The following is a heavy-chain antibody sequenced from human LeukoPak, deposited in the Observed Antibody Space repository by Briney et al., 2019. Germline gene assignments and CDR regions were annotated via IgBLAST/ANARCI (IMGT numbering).Heavy chain of an antibody. V-gene: IGHV3-23*01. CDR3: AKDLDSAVSWPPEYFQH. Sequence: GGSLRLSCVASGFTFSSYAMSWVGQAPGKGLEWVSLMSTSSRTHYADSMKGRFTISRDNSRNTLYLQNNSLRAEDTAVYYCAKDLDSAVSWPPEYFQHWGQGSLVTVSS. D-gene: IGHD3-22*01. CDR1: GFTFSSYA. CDR2: MSTSSRT. J-gene: IGHJ1*01.